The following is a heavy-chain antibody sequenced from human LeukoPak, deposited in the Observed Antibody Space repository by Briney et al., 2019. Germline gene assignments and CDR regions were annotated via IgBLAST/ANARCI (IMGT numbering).Heavy chain of an antibody. CDR3: AKDLEVDQPLLSADY. CDR2: ISGGGSST. J-gene: IGHJ4*02. D-gene: IGHD2-21*02. Sequence: PGGSLRLSCAASGFTFSSYSMNWVRQAPGKGLEWVSGISGGGSSTYYADSVKGRFTISRDSSQNTLHLQMNSLRAEDTAVYYCAKDLEVDQPLLSADYWGQGTLVTVSS. V-gene: IGHV3-23*01. CDR1: GFTFSSYS.